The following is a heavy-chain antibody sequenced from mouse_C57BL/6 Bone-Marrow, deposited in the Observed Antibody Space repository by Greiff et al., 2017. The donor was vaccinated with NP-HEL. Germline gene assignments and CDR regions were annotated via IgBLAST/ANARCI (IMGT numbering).Heavy chain of an antibody. Sequence: QVQLKESGPELVKPGASVKISCKASGYAFSSSWMNWVKQRPGKGLEWIGRIYPGDGDTNYNGKFKGKATLTADKSSSTAYMQLSSLTSEDSAVYFCARGRYGNYAMDYWGQGTSVTVSS. D-gene: IGHD2-10*02. V-gene: IGHV1-82*01. CDR2: IYPGDGDT. CDR3: ARGRYGNYAMDY. J-gene: IGHJ4*01. CDR1: GYAFSSSW.